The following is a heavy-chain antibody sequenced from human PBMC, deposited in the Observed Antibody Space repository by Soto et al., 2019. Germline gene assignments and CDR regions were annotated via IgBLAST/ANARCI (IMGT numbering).Heavy chain of an antibody. CDR1: GFTFSSYA. J-gene: IGHJ4*02. V-gene: IGHV3-23*01. CDR3: AKDLFHYDFWSGYYSFDY. D-gene: IGHD3-3*01. Sequence: EVQLLESGGGLVQPGGSLRLSCAASGFTFSSYAMSWVRQAPGKGLEWVSAISGSGGSTYYADSVKGRFTISRDNSKNTLYLQMNSLRAEDTAVYYYAKDLFHYDFWSGYYSFDYWGQGTLVTVSS. CDR2: ISGSGGST.